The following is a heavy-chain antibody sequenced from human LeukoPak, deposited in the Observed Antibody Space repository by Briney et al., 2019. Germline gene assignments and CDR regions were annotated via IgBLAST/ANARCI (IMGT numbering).Heavy chain of an antibody. V-gene: IGHV3-49*04. D-gene: IGHD3-22*01. J-gene: IGHJ4*02. CDR1: GFTFGDYA. Sequence: GGSLRLSCTASGFTFGDYAMSWVRQAPGKGLEWVGFIRSKAYGGTTEYAASVKGRFTISRDDSKSTAYLQMNSLKTEDTAVYYCTRVRYYYDSSGYSYYFDYWGQGTLVTVSS. CDR3: TRVRYYYDSSGYSYYFDY. CDR2: IRSKAYGGTT.